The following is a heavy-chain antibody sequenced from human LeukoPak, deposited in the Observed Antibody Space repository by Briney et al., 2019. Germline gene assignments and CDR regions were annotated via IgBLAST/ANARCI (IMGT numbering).Heavy chain of an antibody. CDR2: ISSSGSTI. J-gene: IGHJ4*02. CDR3: AKDLLGSSSVFDY. D-gene: IGHD6-6*01. V-gene: IGHV3-11*01. Sequence: GGSLRLSCAASGFTFSDYYMSWIRQAPGKGLEWVSYISSSGSTIYYADSVKGRFTISRDNAKNSLYLQMNSLRAEDTAVYYCAKDLLGSSSVFDYWGQGTLVTVSS. CDR1: GFTFSDYY.